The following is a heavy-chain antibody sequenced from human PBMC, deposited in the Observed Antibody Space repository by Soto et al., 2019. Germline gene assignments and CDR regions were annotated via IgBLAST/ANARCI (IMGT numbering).Heavy chain of an antibody. V-gene: IGHV3-53*04. D-gene: IGHD2-15*01. Sequence: EVQLLESGGDLVQPGGSLRLSCVASGFTVSSNYMSWVRQAPGKGLEWVSVTYIGGSTNYADSVKGRFTISRHNSKNALYHQMNSLRTEDTAVYYCARWTAATGLDIWGQGTVVTVSS. CDR1: GFTVSSNY. CDR3: ARWTAATGLDI. CDR2: TYIGGST. J-gene: IGHJ3*02.